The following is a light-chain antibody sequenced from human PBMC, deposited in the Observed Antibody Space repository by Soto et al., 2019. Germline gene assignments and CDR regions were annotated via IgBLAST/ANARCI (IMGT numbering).Light chain of an antibody. CDR1: SSYVGGSKY. CDR3: FSYADTNNFV. V-gene: IGLV2-8*01. J-gene: IGLJ1*01. CDR2: EVN. Sequence: QSVLTQPPSASGSPGPSVSISCSGGSSYVGGSKYVSWYQVKPGKAPRLVIYEVNRRPEGAPYRVSGSKSGNTAPLTVPGLQAEDEGDYYCFSYADTNNFVFGSGT.